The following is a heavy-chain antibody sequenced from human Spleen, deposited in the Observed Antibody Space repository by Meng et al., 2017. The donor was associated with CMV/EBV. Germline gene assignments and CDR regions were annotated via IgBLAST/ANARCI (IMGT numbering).Heavy chain of an antibody. D-gene: IGHD3-10*01. CDR1: GFTFGDCG. Sequence: GGSLRLSCTASGFTFGDCGMSWVRQTPGKGLEWVAFVRSKAYGGTTEYAASVKGRFTSQKDNSKSTLYLQMNSMKTKDPDLYYCTTTHRVTMVRGVSAPRVVDYWGQGTLVTVSS. CDR3: TTTHRVTMVRGVSAPRVVDY. J-gene: IGHJ4*02. V-gene: IGHV3-49*04. CDR2: VRSKAYGGTT.